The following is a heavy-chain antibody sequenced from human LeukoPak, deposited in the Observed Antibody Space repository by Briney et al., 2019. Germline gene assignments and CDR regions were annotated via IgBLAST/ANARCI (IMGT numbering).Heavy chain of an antibody. CDR2: ISAYNGNT. Sequence: ASVKVSCRASGYTFTSYGISWVRQAPGQGLEWMGWISAYNGNTNYAQKLQGRVTMTTDTSTSTAYMELRSLRSDDTAVYYCASTAAGDYFDYWGQGTLVTVSS. D-gene: IGHD6-13*01. CDR1: GYTFTSYG. J-gene: IGHJ4*02. V-gene: IGHV1-18*01. CDR3: ASTAAGDYFDY.